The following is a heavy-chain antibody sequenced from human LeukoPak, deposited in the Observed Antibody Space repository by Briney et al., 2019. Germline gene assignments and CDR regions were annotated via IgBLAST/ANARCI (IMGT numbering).Heavy chain of an antibody. Sequence: ASVKVSCKASGYTFTSFDINWVRQATGQGLGWMGWMNPNSGNTGYAQKFRGRVTMTRNTSISTAYMELSSLRSEDTAVYYCARTGYSSSWRCYYYYYMDVWGKGTTVTVSS. J-gene: IGHJ6*03. CDR1: GYTFTSFD. CDR2: MNPNSGNT. V-gene: IGHV1-8*01. D-gene: IGHD6-13*01. CDR3: ARTGYSSSWRCYYYYYMDV.